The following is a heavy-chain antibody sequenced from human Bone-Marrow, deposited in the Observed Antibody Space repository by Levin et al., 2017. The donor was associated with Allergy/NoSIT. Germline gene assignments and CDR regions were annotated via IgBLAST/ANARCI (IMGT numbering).Heavy chain of an antibody. CDR2: ISSSGTTI. CDR3: ARDRRSQVVNDAFDI. CDR1: GFTFSDYY. Sequence: GESLKISCAASGFTFSDYYMTWIRQAPGKGLEWVSYISSSGTTIFYADSVKGRFTISRDNAENSMYLQMNSLRAEDTAVYYCARDRRSQVVNDAFDIWGQGTMVTVSS. D-gene: IGHD2-15*01. V-gene: IGHV3-11*01. J-gene: IGHJ3*02.